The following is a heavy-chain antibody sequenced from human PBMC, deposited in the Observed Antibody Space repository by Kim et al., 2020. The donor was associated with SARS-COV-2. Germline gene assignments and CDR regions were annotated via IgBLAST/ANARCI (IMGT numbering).Heavy chain of an antibody. D-gene: IGHD4-17*01. Sequence: GGSLRLSCAASGFSFGDYAMHWVRQAPGKGLQWVSSVSWNSADIHYADSVKGRFTISRDNAKSSLYLQMNSLRREDTALYYCAKDMGDYGDYVGDYWGQGTLVTVSS. CDR2: VSWNSADI. V-gene: IGHV3-9*01. CDR1: GFSFGDYA. CDR3: AKDMGDYGDYVGDY. J-gene: IGHJ4*02.